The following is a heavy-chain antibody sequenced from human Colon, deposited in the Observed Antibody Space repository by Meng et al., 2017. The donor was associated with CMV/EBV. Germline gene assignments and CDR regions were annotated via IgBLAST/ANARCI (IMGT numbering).Heavy chain of an antibody. V-gene: IGHV2-5*01. CDR1: GVG. Sequence: GVGVGWIRQSPGQALEWLALIYWNDDQRYSPSLKSRLTITKDPSKNQVVLTMTNMDPVDTATYYCAHSPAYYDFWSGYYLGGWFDPWGQGTPVTVSS. D-gene: IGHD3-3*01. CDR3: AHSPAYYDFWSGYYLGGWFDP. CDR2: IYWNDDQ. J-gene: IGHJ5*02.